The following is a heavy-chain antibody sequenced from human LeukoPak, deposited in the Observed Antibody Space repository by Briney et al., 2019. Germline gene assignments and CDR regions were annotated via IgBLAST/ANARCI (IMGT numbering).Heavy chain of an antibody. CDR2: TIPILGIA. CDR3: ARDPTLYGSGSTKFDP. V-gene: IGHV1-69*04. J-gene: IGHJ5*02. Sequence: SAKVSCKASGGTFSSYTISWVRQAPGQGLEWMGRTIPILGIANYAQKFQGRVTITADKSTSTAYMELSSLRSEDTAVYYCARDPTLYGSGSTKFDPWGQGTLVTVSS. D-gene: IGHD3-10*01. CDR1: GGTFSSYT.